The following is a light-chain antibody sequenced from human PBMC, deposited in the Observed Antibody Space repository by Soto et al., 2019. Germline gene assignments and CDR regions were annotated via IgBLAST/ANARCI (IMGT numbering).Light chain of an antibody. Sequence: QSALTQPASVSGSPGQSITISCTGTSSDVDGYNYVSWYQQYPGKAPKLMIYDVSNRPSGVSNRFSGSKSGNTASLTISGLQAEDEADYYCSSYTTSNTFYVFGTGTKVTVL. CDR3: SSYTTSNTFYV. CDR1: SSDVDGYNY. V-gene: IGLV2-14*03. CDR2: DVS. J-gene: IGLJ1*01.